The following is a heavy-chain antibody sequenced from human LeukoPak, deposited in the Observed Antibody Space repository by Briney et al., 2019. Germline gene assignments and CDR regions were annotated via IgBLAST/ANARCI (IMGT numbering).Heavy chain of an antibody. Sequence: ASVKVSCKASGYTFTDYSMHWVRQAPGPGLEWMGIINPSGGSTNYAQKFQGRVAMTRDTSTSTVYMELSSLRSEDTAMYYCARFSGSSRSFDYWGQGTLVTVSS. CDR1: GYTFTDYS. CDR3: ARFSGSSRSFDY. D-gene: IGHD3-10*01. J-gene: IGHJ4*02. V-gene: IGHV1-46*01. CDR2: INPSGGST.